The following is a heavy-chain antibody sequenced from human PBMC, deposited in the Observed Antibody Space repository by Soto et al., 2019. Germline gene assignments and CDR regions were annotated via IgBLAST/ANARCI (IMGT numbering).Heavy chain of an antibody. CDR1: GFTFSSYA. J-gene: IGHJ4*02. Sequence: PGGSLRLSCAASGFTFSSYAMSWVRQAPGKGLEWVSAISGSGGSTYYADSVKGRFTISRDNSKNTLYPQMNSLRAEDTAVYYCAKAYYYDSSGYYFDYWGQGTLVTVSS. CDR2: ISGSGGST. D-gene: IGHD3-22*01. CDR3: AKAYYYDSSGYYFDY. V-gene: IGHV3-23*01.